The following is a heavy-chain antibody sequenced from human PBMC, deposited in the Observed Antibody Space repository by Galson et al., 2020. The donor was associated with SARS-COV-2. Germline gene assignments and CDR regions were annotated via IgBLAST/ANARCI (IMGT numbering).Heavy chain of an antibody. J-gene: IGHJ6*02. CDR2: IHHGRSP. CDR1: GVSITSNNW. D-gene: IGHD3-16*01. V-gene: IGHV4-4*02. Sequence: SETLSLTCAVSGVSITSNNWCIWVRQAPGRGLEWIGEIHHGRSPNYNTSLKSRVTISIDTSKNQFSLRLNSVTAADTAVYFCARDPRAYDNALLYYGVDVWGQGTSVTVTS. CDR3: ARDPRAYDNALLYYGVDV.